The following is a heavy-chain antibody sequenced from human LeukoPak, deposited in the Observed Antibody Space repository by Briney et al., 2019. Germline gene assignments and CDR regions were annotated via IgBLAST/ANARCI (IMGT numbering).Heavy chain of an antibody. V-gene: IGHV3-30*04. CDR1: GFTFSSYA. CDR2: ISYDGSNK. D-gene: IGHD6-13*01. CDR3: ARGGQSSSWPYYYYYMDV. Sequence: PGRSLRLSCAASGFTFSSYAMHWVRQAPGKGLEWVAVISYDGSNKYYADSVKGRFTISRGNSKNTLYLQMNSLRAEDTAVYYCARGGQSSSWPYYYYYMDVWGKGTTVTVSS. J-gene: IGHJ6*03.